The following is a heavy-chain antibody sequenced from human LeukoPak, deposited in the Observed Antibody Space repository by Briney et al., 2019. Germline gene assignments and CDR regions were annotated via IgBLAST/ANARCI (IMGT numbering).Heavy chain of an antibody. V-gene: IGHV3-23*01. CDR2: ISDSGDIT. D-gene: IGHD5-12*01. Sequence: PGGSLRLSCAASGFTFSSYAMSWVRQAPGKGLEWVSRISDSGDITYYADSVKGGFTIYRDNPKNTLYLHMNSLRAEATPVYNCSKDRAGYSGARGFDYGGQGTLVTVYS. CDR3: SKDRAGYSGARGFDY. CDR1: GFTFSSYA. J-gene: IGHJ4*02.